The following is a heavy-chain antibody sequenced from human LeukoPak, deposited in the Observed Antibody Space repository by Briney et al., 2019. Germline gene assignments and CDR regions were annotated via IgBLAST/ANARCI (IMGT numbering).Heavy chain of an antibody. D-gene: IGHD6-19*01. J-gene: IGHJ4*02. CDR3: AKDFTSGWTADLFDY. CDR1: GFTFSSYG. Sequence: GRSLRLSCAASGFTFSSYGMLWLRQAPGKGLEWVAVISYDGSNKYYADSVKGRFTISRDNSKNTLYLQMNSLRAEDTAVYYCAKDFTSGWTADLFDYWGQGTLVTVSS. CDR2: ISYDGSNK. V-gene: IGHV3-30*18.